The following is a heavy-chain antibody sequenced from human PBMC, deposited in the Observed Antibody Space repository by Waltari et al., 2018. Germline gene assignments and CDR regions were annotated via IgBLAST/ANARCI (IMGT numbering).Heavy chain of an antibody. Sequence: QVQLQESGPGLVKPSETLSLTCTVSGGSISSYYWTWIRQPAGKGLEWIGHIYTSGSTNYNPSLKSRVTMSLDTSKNQFSLKLSSVTAADTAVYYCARYGSGWSKSWFDPWGQGTLVTVSS. V-gene: IGHV4-4*07. CDR2: IYTSGST. CDR3: ARYGSGWSKSWFDP. D-gene: IGHD6-19*01. J-gene: IGHJ5*02. CDR1: GGSISSYY.